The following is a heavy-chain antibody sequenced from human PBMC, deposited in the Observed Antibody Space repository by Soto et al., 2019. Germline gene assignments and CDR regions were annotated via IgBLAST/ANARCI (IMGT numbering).Heavy chain of an antibody. D-gene: IGHD2-15*01. Sequence: GESLKISCKGSGYSFTNYWIGWVRQMPGKGLEWMGIIYPGDSDTRYSPSFQGQVTISADKSISTASLQWSSLKASDTAVYYCARERFEGYCSGGSCPNWFDPWGQGTLVTVSS. CDR2: IYPGDSDT. V-gene: IGHV5-51*01. CDR3: ARERFEGYCSGGSCPNWFDP. CDR1: GYSFTNYW. J-gene: IGHJ5*02.